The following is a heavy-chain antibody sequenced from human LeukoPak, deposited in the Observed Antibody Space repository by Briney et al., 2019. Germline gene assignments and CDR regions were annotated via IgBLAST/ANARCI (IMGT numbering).Heavy chain of an antibody. Sequence: SVKVSCKASGGTFSSYAISWVRQAPGQGLEWMGRIIPILGIANYARKFQGRVTITADKSTSTAYMELSSLRSEDTAVYYCARDREQLWSFDYWGQGTLVTVSS. J-gene: IGHJ4*02. CDR2: IIPILGIA. V-gene: IGHV1-69*04. CDR3: ARDREQLWSFDY. D-gene: IGHD5-18*01. CDR1: GGTFSSYA.